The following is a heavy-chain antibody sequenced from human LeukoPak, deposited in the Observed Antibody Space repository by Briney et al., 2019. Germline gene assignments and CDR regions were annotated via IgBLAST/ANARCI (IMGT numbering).Heavy chain of an antibody. Sequence: KPSETLSLTCTVSGASINTFYWSWIRQPPGKGLGWIGNIYYSGYTNYSPSLQSRVTMSVDTSKNQFSLNLNSVTAADTAVYYCARVVGATTFDCWGQGTLVTVSS. V-gene: IGHV4-59*01. D-gene: IGHD1-26*01. J-gene: IGHJ4*02. CDR2: IYYSGYT. CDR1: GASINTFY. CDR3: ARVVGATTFDC.